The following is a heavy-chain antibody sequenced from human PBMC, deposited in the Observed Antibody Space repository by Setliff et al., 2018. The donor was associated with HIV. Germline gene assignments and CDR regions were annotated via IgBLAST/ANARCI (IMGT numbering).Heavy chain of an antibody. D-gene: IGHD3-22*01. CDR1: GGAFSSYA. V-gene: IGHV1-69*06. Sequence: ASVKVSCKASGGAFSSYALSWVRQAPGQGLEWMGGIIPIFGTANYAQKFQGRITITADTSTDTAYLGLSSLRSEDSAFYYCTTPLDSSGYFGSDYFDYWGQGALVTVSS. J-gene: IGHJ4*02. CDR3: TTPLDSSGYFGSDYFDY. CDR2: IIPIFGTA.